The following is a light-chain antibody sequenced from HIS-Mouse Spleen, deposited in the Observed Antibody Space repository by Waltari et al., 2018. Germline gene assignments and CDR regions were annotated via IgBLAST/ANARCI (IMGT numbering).Light chain of an antibody. CDR1: QSLLHSTGYNY. J-gene: IGKJ2*01. CDR2: LGS. V-gene: IGKV2-28*01. Sequence: DIVMTQSPLSLPVTPGEPASISCRSSQSLLHSTGYNYLDWYLQKPGPSPQLLIYLGSNRASGVPDRFSGSGSGTDFTLKISRVEAEDVGVYYCMQALQTPWTFGQGTKLEIK. CDR3: MQALQTPWT.